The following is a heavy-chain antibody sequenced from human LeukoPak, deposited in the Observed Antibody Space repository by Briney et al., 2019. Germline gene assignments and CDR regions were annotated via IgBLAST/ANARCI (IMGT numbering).Heavy chain of an antibody. V-gene: IGHV4-34*01. CDR1: GGSFSGYY. CDR2: INHSGST. Sequence: SETLSLTCAVYGGSFSGYYWSWIRQSPGKGLEWIGEINHSGSTNYNPSLKSRVTISVDTSKNQFSLKLSSVTAADTAVYYCARAKGYYGSGSYGLQFDYWGQGTLVTVSS. CDR3: ARAKGYYGSGSYGLQFDY. D-gene: IGHD3-10*01. J-gene: IGHJ4*02.